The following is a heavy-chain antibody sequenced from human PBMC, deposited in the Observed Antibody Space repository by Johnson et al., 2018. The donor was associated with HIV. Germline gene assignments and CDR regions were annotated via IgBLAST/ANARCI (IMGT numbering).Heavy chain of an antibody. Sequence: QVQLVESGGRLVKPGGSLRLSCAASGFTFSDYYMSWIRQAPGKGLEWVSYISSSGSTIYYADCVKGRFTISRDNAKNSLSLQMNSLRAEDTAVYYCARSGYCTTSSCTDDAFDIWGQGTMVTVSS. CDR3: ARSGYCTTSSCTDDAFDI. CDR2: ISSSGSTI. V-gene: IGHV3-11*04. D-gene: IGHD2-2*01. J-gene: IGHJ3*02. CDR1: GFTFSDYY.